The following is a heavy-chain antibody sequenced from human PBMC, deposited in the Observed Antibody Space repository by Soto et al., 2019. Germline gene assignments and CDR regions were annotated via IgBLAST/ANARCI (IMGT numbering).Heavy chain of an antibody. CDR1: GGTFSSYA. V-gene: IGHV1-69*13. Sequence: ASVKVSSKASGGTFSSYAISWVRQAPGQGLEWMGGIIPIFGTANYAQKFQGRVTITADESTSTAYMELSSLRSGDTAVYYCARGGEQWLVRDYYYYGMDVWGQGTTVTV. J-gene: IGHJ6*02. CDR3: ARGGEQWLVRDYYYYGMDV. CDR2: IIPIFGTA. D-gene: IGHD6-19*01.